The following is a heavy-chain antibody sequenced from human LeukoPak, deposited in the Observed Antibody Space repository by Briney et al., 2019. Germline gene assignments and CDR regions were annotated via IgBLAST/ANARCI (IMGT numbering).Heavy chain of an antibody. CDR3: AREHSSSWGNNWFDP. CDR2: ISAYNGNT. CDR1: GYTFTSYG. D-gene: IGHD6-13*01. J-gene: IGHJ5*02. Sequence: ASVKVSCKASGYTFTSYGISWVRQAPGQGLEWMGWISAYNGNTNYAQKLQGRVTMTTDTSTSTAYMELRSLRSDDTAVYYCAREHSSSWGNNWFDPWGQGTLLTVSS. V-gene: IGHV1-18*01.